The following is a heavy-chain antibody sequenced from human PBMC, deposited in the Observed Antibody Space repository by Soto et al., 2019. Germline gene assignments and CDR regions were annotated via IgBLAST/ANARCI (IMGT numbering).Heavy chain of an antibody. V-gene: IGHV4-61*08. D-gene: IGHD2-21*02. J-gene: IGHJ4*02. CDR2: ISYSGST. CDR3: ARGWGLVFDY. CDR1: GGSISSGGYY. Sequence: SETLSLTCTVSGGSISSGGYYWSWIRQHPGTGLEWIGHISYSGSTYYNPSLKSRVTISVDTSKNQFSLKLSSVTAADSAVYYCARGWGLVFDYCGQGTLVTVSS.